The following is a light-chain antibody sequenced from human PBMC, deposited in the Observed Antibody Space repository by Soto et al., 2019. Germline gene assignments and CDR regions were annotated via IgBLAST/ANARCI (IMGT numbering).Light chain of an antibody. CDR2: EVS. Sequence: QSVLTQPPSASGSPGQSVTISCTGTSSDVGGYNYVSWYQQHPGKAPKLMIYEVSKRPSGVPDRFSGSKSDNTASLTVSGLQAADEADYYCSSFAGGNNLLFGGGTKVTVL. CDR3: SSFAGGNNLL. J-gene: IGLJ2*01. V-gene: IGLV2-8*01. CDR1: SSDVGGYNY.